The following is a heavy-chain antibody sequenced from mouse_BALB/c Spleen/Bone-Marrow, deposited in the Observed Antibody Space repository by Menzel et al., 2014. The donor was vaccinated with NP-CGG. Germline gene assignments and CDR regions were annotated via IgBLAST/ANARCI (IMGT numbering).Heavy chain of an antibody. J-gene: IGHJ3*01. D-gene: IGHD1-2*01. V-gene: IGHV4-1*02. CDR2: INPDSSTI. CDR1: GFDFSRYW. Sequence: VQLKHSGGGLVQPGGSLKLSCAASGFDFSRYWMSWVRQAPGKGLEWIGEINPDSSTINYTPPLKDKFIISRDNAKNTLYLQMSKVRSEDTALYYCARLHYYGYGTYWGQGTLVTVSA. CDR3: ARLHYYGYGTY.